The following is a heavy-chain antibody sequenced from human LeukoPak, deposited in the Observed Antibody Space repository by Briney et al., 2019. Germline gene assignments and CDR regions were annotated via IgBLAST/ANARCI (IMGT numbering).Heavy chain of an antibody. J-gene: IGHJ4*02. V-gene: IGHV4-59*01. Sequence: SETLSLTCTVSGGSISSYYWSWIRQPAGKGLEWIGYIYYSGSTNYNPSLKSRVTISVDTSKNQFSLKLSSVTAADTAVYYCARGARELVWIPTHQFDYWGQGTLVTVSS. CDR3: ARGARELVWIPTHQFDY. CDR2: IYYSGST. D-gene: IGHD3-10*01. CDR1: GGSISSYY.